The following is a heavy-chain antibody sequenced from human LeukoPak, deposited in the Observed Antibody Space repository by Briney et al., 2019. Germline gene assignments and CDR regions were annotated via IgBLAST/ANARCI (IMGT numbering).Heavy chain of an antibody. Sequence: PSETLSLTCTVSGGSISSYYWTWIRQPPGKGLEWIGFIQNSGIANYNPSLKSRVTISVDTSKNQFSLKLSSVTAADTAVYYCGRDLYGGNSIVDWGQGTLVTVSS. CDR1: GGSISSYY. CDR3: GRDLYGGNSIVD. CDR2: IQNSGIA. D-gene: IGHD4-23*01. V-gene: IGHV4-59*01. J-gene: IGHJ4*02.